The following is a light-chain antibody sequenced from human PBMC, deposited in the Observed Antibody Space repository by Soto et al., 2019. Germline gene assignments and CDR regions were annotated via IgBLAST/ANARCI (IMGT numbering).Light chain of an antibody. Sequence: EIVLTQSPATLSLSPGERATLSCRASQSVSSYLAWYQQKPGQAPRLLIYDASNRATGIPARFSGSGSGTDFTLTISSLEPEDFAVYYCQQRSNWPPTFGLGTTLEIK. CDR1: QSVSSY. V-gene: IGKV3-11*01. CDR3: QQRSNWPPT. J-gene: IGKJ2*01. CDR2: DAS.